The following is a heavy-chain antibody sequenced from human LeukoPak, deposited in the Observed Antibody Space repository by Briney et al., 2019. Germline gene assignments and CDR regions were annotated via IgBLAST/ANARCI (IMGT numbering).Heavy chain of an antibody. Sequence: GGSLRLSCAASRFTFSSNTMNWVRQAPGKGLEWVSSISSSSSYIYYADSVKGRFTISRDNAKNSLYLQMNSLRAEDTAVYYCARTYSGYAAGAFDIWGQGTMVTVSS. CDR3: ARTYSGYAAGAFDI. J-gene: IGHJ3*02. CDR2: ISSSSSYI. V-gene: IGHV3-21*01. D-gene: IGHD5-12*01. CDR1: RFTFSSNT.